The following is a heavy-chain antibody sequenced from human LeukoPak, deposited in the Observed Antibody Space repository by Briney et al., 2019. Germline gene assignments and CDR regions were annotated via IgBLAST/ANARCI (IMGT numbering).Heavy chain of an antibody. J-gene: IGHJ4*02. CDR1: GGSIDITNY. Sequence: PPGTLSLTCGVSGGSIDITNYWSWVRQAPGKGLEWIGEISHSGTTNYNPSLRSRVTMFLDRANNQFSLSLTSVTAADSAVYYCTRENRPFCPFAYWGQGVLVPASS. CDR2: ISHSGTT. D-gene: IGHD2/OR15-2a*01. CDR3: TRENRPFCPFAY. V-gene: IGHV4-4*03.